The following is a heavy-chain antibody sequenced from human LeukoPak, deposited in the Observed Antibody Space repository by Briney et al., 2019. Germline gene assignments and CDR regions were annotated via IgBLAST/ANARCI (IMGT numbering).Heavy chain of an antibody. D-gene: IGHD3-22*01. CDR2: ISYDGHNP. V-gene: IGHV3-30*03. J-gene: IGHJ4*02. CDR3: ARSSYYYDSISGVSFDS. Sequence: PGGSLRLSCAASGFTFSSYSMNWVRQAPGKGLEWVAVISYDGHNPYYADSVKGRFTISRDNSKNTLYLQVNSLRTEDTAMYYCARSSYYYDSISGVSFDSWGQGTLVTVSS. CDR1: GFTFSSYS.